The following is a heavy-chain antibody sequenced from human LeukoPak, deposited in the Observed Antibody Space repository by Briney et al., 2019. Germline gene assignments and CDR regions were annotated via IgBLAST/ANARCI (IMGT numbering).Heavy chain of an antibody. CDR2: SRNKANSYTT. D-gene: IGHD3-22*01. CDR1: GFTFSDHY. Sequence: GGSLRLSCAASGFTFSDHYMDWVRQAPGKGLEWVGRSRNKANSYTTEYAASVKGRLTISRDGSKNSLYLQMNSLKTEDTAVYYCARVRSGYYYFDYWGQGTLVTVSS. J-gene: IGHJ4*02. V-gene: IGHV3-72*01. CDR3: ARVRSGYYYFDY.